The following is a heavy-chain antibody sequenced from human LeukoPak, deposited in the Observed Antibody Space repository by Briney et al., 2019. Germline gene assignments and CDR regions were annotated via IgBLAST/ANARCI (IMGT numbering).Heavy chain of an antibody. CDR1: GFTFSSYA. CDR3: ASRLDEYSSSWYLDY. D-gene: IGHD6-13*01. Sequence: GSLRLSCAASGFTFSSYAMSWVRQPPGKGLEWIGSIYYSGSTYYNPSLKSRVTISVDTSKNQFSLKLSSVTAADTAVYYCASRLDEYSSSWYLDYWGQGTLVTVSS. J-gene: IGHJ4*02. CDR2: IYYSGST. V-gene: IGHV4-39*01.